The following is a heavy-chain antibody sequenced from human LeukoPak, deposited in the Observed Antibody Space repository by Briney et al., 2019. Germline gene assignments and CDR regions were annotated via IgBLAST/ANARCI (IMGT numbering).Heavy chain of an antibody. J-gene: IGHJ4*02. D-gene: IGHD5-24*01. CDR3: PGDQRY. CDR2: ISADGGST. V-gene: IGHV3-23*01. CDR1: KFTFRNYA. Sequence: GGSLRLSCAASKFTFRNYAMTWVRQAPGKGLEWVSTISADGGSTDYADSVKGRFSIFRDNSGQTLYLQMNSLRAGDTAIYYCPGDQRYWGQGTLVIVSS.